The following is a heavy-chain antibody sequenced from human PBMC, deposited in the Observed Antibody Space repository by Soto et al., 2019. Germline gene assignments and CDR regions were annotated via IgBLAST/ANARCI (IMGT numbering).Heavy chain of an antibody. CDR2: IYYSGST. CDR3: AREPTDRITMVRGVPT. CDR1: GGSISSGGYY. J-gene: IGHJ5*02. Sequence: QVQLQESGPGLVKPSQTLSLTCTVSGGSISSGGYYWSWIRQHPGKGLEWIGYIYYSGSTYYKPSLKSRVTISVDTSKNQFSLKLSSVTAADTAVYYCAREPTDRITMVRGVPTWGQGTLVTVSS. V-gene: IGHV4-31*03. D-gene: IGHD3-10*01.